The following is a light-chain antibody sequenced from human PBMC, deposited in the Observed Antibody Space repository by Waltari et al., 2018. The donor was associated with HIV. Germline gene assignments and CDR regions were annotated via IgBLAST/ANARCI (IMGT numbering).Light chain of an antibody. Sequence: DIQMTQSPSSLSASVGDTVTITCQASQGISEYLNWYQQRQGKAPKLLIYDASNLQAGVPSRFSGSGSGTDFSLTITSLQPEDVATFYCQQYNHLPITFGQGTRLEIK. V-gene: IGKV1-33*01. CDR2: DAS. J-gene: IGKJ5*01. CDR3: QQYNHLPIT. CDR1: QGISEY.